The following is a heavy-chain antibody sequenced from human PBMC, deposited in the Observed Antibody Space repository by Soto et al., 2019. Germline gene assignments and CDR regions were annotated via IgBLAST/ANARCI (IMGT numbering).Heavy chain of an antibody. CDR1: GGSFSGYY. D-gene: IGHD3-3*01. Sequence: SETLSLTCAVYGGSFSGYYWSWIRQPPGKGLEWIGEINHSGSTNYNPSLKSRVTISVDTSKNQLSLKLSSVTAADTAVYYCARGRRTIFGVVVGNWFDPWGQGTLVTVSS. CDR3: ARGRRTIFGVVVGNWFDP. V-gene: IGHV4-34*01. J-gene: IGHJ5*02. CDR2: INHSGST.